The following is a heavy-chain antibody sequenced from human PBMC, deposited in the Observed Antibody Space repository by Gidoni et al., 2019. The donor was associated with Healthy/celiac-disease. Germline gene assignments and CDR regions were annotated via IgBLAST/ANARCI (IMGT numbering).Heavy chain of an antibody. CDR2: INAGNGNT. V-gene: IGHV1-3*01. CDR3: ARGRGYCSGGSCYWDY. CDR1: GYTFTSYA. D-gene: IGHD2-15*01. J-gene: IGHJ4*02. Sequence: QVQLVQSGAEVKKPGASVQVSCKASGYTFTSYAMHWVRQAPGQRLEWMGWINAGNGNTKYSQKFQGRVTITRDTSASTAYMELSSLRSEDTAVYYCARGRGYCSGGSCYWDYWGQGTLVTVSS.